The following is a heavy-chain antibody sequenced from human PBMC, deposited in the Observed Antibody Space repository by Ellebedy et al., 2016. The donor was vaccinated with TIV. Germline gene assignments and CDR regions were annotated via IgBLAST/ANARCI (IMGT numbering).Heavy chain of an antibody. J-gene: IGHJ6*02. CDR2: IYYSGST. V-gene: IGHV4-31*03. D-gene: IGHD6-19*01. CDR3: ARGLQRLVGSDSEYYYYGMDV. CDR1: GGSISSGGYY. Sequence: LRLSXTVSGGSISSGGYYWSWIRQHPGKGLEWIGYIYYSGSTYYNPSLKSRVTISVDTSKNQFSLKLSSVTAADTAVYYCARGLQRLVGSDSEYYYYGMDVWGQGTTVTVSS.